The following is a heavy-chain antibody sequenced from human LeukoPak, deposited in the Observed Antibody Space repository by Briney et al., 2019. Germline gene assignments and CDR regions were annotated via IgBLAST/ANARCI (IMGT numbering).Heavy chain of an antibody. D-gene: IGHD6-13*01. V-gene: IGHV4-59*01. CDR2: IYYSGST. CDR3: ARDIAQPAADYAFDI. J-gene: IGHJ3*02. Sequence: SETLSLTCTVSGGSISSYYWSWIRQPPGKGLEWIGYIYYSGSTNYNPSLKSRVTISVDTSKNQFSLKLSSVTAADTAVCYCARDIAQPAADYAFDIWGQGTMVTVSS. CDR1: GGSISSYY.